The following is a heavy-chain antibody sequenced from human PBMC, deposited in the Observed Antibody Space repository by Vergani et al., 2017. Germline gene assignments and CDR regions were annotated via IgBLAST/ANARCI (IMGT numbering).Heavy chain of an antibody. CDR1: GYSFTNYW. J-gene: IGHJ4*02. Sequence: EVQLVQSGAEVKKPGESLKISCPISGYSFTNYWIGWVRQMPGKGLEWMGIIHPADTDTRYSPSFQGKFTISVDKAISTAYLQRSSLRASDSAMYYCASLYGRDSSGSKYFDYWGQGTLVTVSS. CDR2: IHPADTDT. CDR3: ASLYGRDSSGSKYFDY. D-gene: IGHD3-22*01. V-gene: IGHV5-51*01.